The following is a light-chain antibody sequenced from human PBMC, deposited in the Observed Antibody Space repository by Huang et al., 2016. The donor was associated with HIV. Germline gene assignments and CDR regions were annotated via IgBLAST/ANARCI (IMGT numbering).Light chain of an antibody. CDR1: QGIANH. CDR2: AAS. J-gene: IGKJ3*01. V-gene: IGKV1-27*01. Sequence: DIQMTQSPSSLSASVGDRVTISCRASQGIANHLAWYQQRPGKAPKLLISAASALQSGVPSRFSGSGSGTEFALTISSRQPEDVATYFCQKYNSAPRTFGPGTKVEIK. CDR3: QKYNSAPRT.